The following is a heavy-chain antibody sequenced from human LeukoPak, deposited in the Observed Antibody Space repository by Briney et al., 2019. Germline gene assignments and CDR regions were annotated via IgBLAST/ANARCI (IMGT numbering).Heavy chain of an antibody. D-gene: IGHD1-26*01. CDR2: ISSSSSYI. CDR1: GFTFSSYS. J-gene: IGHJ4*02. CDR3: AISGSYPPFDY. Sequence: GGSLRLSCAASGFTFSSYSMNWVRQAPGKGLEWVSSISSSSSYIYYEDSVKGRFTISRDNAKNSLYLQMNSLRAEDTAVYYCAISGSYPPFDYWGQGTLVTVSS. V-gene: IGHV3-21*01.